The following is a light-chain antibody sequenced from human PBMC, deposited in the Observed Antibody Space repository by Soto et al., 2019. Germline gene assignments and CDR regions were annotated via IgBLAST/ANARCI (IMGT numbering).Light chain of an antibody. Sequence: DIQMTQSPSSLSASVGDRFTITCRASQSITTYLNWYQQKPGKAPKFLIYGASSLQSGVPPRFSGSGSGTDFTLTISDLQPEDFATYYCQQGLDSPVTFGQGTRLEI. J-gene: IGKJ5*01. CDR3: QQGLDSPVT. CDR2: GAS. V-gene: IGKV1-39*01. CDR1: QSITTY.